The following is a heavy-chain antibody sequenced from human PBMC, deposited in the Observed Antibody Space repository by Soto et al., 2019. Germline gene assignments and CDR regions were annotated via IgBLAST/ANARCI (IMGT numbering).Heavy chain of an antibody. CDR3: SRDVVVGAKALNY. CDR2: IKEDGSEK. D-gene: IGHD2-15*01. V-gene: IGHV3-7*01. Sequence: GGSLRLSCAASGFTFSSYWMTWVRQAPGKGLEWVANIKEDGSEKHYVDSVKGRFTISRDNAKNSLYLQMNSLRVEDTAVYFCSRDVVVGAKALNYWGQGALVTVYS. J-gene: IGHJ4*02. CDR1: GFTFSSYW.